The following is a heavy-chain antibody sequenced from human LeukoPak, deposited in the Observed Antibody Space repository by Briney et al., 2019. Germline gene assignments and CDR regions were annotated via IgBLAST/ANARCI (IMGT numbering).Heavy chain of an antibody. V-gene: IGHV3-7*01. CDR3: ARDLSLYCSGGSCYSLNY. CDR2: IKQDGSEK. D-gene: IGHD2-15*01. Sequence: GGSLRLSCAASGFTFSSYWMSWVRQAPGKGLEWVGKIKQDGSEKYFVDSVKGRFTISRDNAKNSLYLQMNSLRAEDTAVYYCARDLSLYCSGGSCYSLNYWGQGTLVTVSS. CDR1: GFTFSSYW. J-gene: IGHJ4*02.